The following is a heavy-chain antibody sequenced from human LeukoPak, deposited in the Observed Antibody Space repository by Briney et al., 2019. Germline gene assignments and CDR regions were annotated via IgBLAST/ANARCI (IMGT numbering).Heavy chain of an antibody. CDR3: ARTYRIAAAGPYYYYYYYMDV. D-gene: IGHD6-13*01. CDR2: IYTSGST. CDR1: GGSISSYY. J-gene: IGHJ6*03. V-gene: IGHV4-4*07. Sequence: SETLSLTCTVFGGSISSYYWSWIRQPAGKGLEWIGRIYTSGSTNYNPSLKSRVTMSVDTSKNQFSLKLSSVTAADTAVYYCARTYRIAAAGPYYYYYYYMDVWGKGTTVTVSS.